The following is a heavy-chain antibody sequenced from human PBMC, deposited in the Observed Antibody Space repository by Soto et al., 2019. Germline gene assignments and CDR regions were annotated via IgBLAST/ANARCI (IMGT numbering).Heavy chain of an antibody. CDR1: GFTFSTYA. D-gene: IGHD5-18*01. Sequence: EVQLLESGGGLVQPGGSLRLSCAASGFTFSTYAMSWVRQAPGKGLEWVSTIDNSGGITYYADSVKGRFTISRDNSKNTLSLQMNTLRAEDTPVYYCAKGGYNYGFLFDCWGQGTLGTVSS. J-gene: IGHJ4*02. CDR3: AKGGYNYGFLFDC. CDR2: IDNSGGIT. V-gene: IGHV3-23*05.